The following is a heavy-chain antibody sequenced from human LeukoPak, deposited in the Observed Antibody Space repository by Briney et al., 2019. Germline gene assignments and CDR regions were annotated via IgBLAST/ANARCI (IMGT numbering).Heavy chain of an antibody. CDR2: IIRSSSTT. CDR3: ARAKRNGFDI. V-gene: IGHV3-48*01. Sequence: GGSLRLSCAASGFTFSSYSMNWVRQAPGKGLEWVSYIIRSSSTTYYADSVKGRFTISRDNAKNSLYLQMNSLRAEDTAVYYCARAKRNGFDIWGQGTMVTVSS. CDR1: GFTFSSYS. J-gene: IGHJ3*02.